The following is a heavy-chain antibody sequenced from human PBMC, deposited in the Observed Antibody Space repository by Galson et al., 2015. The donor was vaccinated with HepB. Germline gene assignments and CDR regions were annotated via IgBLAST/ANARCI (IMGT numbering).Heavy chain of an antibody. V-gene: IGHV3-30*18. Sequence: SLRLSCAASGISFSSSGMHWVRQAPGKGLEWVAVISYDGGHKYYVDAVKGRFIISRDNSKNALFSQMNSLKTEDTAVYYCANERGSSRSPGYWGQGTLVTVSS. D-gene: IGHD3-10*01. J-gene: IGHJ4*02. CDR2: ISYDGGHK. CDR1: GISFSSSG. CDR3: ANERGSSRSPGY.